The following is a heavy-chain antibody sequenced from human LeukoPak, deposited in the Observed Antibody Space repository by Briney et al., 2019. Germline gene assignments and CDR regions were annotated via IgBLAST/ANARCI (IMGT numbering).Heavy chain of an antibody. CDR3: ARGNPTSYGDFLYYFDL. Sequence: ASVKVSCTASGYTFTNYYVHCVRQAPEQGLEWMGIIDPSSGSTSYAQKFQGRISMTRDTSASTVYMELSSLTSEDTAVYYCARGNPTSYGDFLYYFDLWGQGALVTVSS. V-gene: IGHV1-46*01. CDR2: IDPSSGST. J-gene: IGHJ4*02. D-gene: IGHD4-17*01. CDR1: GYTFTNYY.